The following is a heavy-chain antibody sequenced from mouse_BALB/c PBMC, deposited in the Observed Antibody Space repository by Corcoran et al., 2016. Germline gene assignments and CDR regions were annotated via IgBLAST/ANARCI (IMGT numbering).Heavy chain of an antibody. J-gene: IGHJ4*01. V-gene: IGHV9-3-1*01. Sequence: QIQLVQSGPELKKPRETVKISCKASGYTFTNYGMNWVKQAPGKGLKWMGWINTYTGEPTYADDFKGRVAFSLETSASTAYLQINNLKNEDTATYFCAITTEVADYYVMDYWGQGTSVTVSS. CDR1: GYTFTNYG. D-gene: IGHD1-1*01. CDR2: INTYTGEP. CDR3: AITTEVADYYVMDY.